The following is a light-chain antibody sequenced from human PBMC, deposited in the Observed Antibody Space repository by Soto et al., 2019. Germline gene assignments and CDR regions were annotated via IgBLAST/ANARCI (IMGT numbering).Light chain of an antibody. CDR3: QQRSYGYT. V-gene: IGKV3-11*01. CDR1: QHISTF. Sequence: IVLTQSPVTLSLSPGERATISCRASQHISTFLACYQHKVGQAPRLLISDASNRSIGTPARFSGSGSGTDFTLTISSLEPEDFAVYYCQQRSYGYTFGQG. J-gene: IGKJ2*01. CDR2: DAS.